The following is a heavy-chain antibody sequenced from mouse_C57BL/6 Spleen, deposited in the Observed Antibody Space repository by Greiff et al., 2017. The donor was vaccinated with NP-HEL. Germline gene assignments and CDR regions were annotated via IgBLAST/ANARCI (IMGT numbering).Heavy chain of an antibody. D-gene: IGHD3-2*02. CDR2: IDPETGGT. CDR1: GYTFTDYE. CDR3: TRGGSSGYGY. V-gene: IGHV1-15*01. J-gene: IGHJ2*01. Sequence: VQLQQSGAELVRPGASVTLSCKASGYTFTDYEMHWVKQTPVHGLEWIGAIDPETGGTAYNQKFKGKAILTADKSSSTAYMELRSLTSEDSAVYYCTRGGSSGYGYWGQGTTLTVSS.